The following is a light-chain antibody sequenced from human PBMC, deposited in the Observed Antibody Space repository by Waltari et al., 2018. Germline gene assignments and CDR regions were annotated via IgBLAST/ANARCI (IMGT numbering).Light chain of an antibody. CDR1: SSDVGAFNF. CDR2: DVV. J-gene: IGLJ3*02. CDR3: TSYTTGSTLMV. V-gene: IGLV2-14*03. Sequence: QSALTQPASVSGSPGQSITITCTGTSSDVGAFNFVSWYQEHPGKAPKLLIYDVVNRPLGGSNRFSGSKSGNTASLTISGLQAEDEADYYCTSYTTGSTLMVFGGGTKLTVL.